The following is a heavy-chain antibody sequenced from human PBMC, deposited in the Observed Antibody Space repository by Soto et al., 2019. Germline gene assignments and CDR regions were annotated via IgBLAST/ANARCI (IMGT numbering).Heavy chain of an antibody. CDR2: ISSSSSYI. J-gene: IGHJ5*02. CDR1: GFTFSSYS. D-gene: IGHD6-13*01. V-gene: IGHV3-21*01. Sequence: LRLSCAASGFTFSSYSMNWVRQAPGKGLEWVSSISSSSSYIYYADSVKGRFTISRDNAKNSLYLQMNSLRAEDTAVYYCATSSSWYSNNWFDPWGQGTLVTVSS. CDR3: ATSSSWYSNNWFDP.